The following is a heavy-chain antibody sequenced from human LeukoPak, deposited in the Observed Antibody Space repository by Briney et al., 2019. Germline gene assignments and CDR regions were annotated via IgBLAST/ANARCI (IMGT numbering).Heavy chain of an antibody. D-gene: IGHD5-24*01. CDR1: GGSFSGYY. CDR3: ARGRGWLQLTYFDY. Sequence: PSETLSLTCAVYGGSFSGYYWSWIRQPPGKGLEWLGEINHSGSTNYNPSLKSRVTISVDTSKNQFSLKLSSATAADTAVYYCARGRGWLQLTYFDYWGQGTLVTVSS. CDR2: INHSGST. V-gene: IGHV4-34*01. J-gene: IGHJ4*02.